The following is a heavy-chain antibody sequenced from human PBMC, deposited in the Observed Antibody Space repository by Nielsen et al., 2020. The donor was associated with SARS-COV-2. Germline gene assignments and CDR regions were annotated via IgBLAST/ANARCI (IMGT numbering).Heavy chain of an antibody. CDR1: GFTFSSYG. CDR2: ISYDGSNK. D-gene: IGHD3-9*01. J-gene: IGHJ4*02. CDR3: AKGRHNYHLLTGSRDS. V-gene: IGHV3-30*18. Sequence: GESLKISCAASGFTFSSYGMHWVRQAPGKGLEWVAVISYDGSNKYYADSVKGRFTISRDNSKNTLYLQMNSLRAEDTAVYYCAKGRHNYHLLTGSRDSWGQGALVTVSS.